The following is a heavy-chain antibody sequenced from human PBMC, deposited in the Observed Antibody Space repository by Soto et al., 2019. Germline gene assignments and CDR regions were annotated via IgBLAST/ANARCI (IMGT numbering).Heavy chain of an antibody. CDR1: GGSVSSGSYY. CDR2: IYYSGGT. D-gene: IGHD5-18*01. V-gene: IGHV4-61*01. J-gene: IGHJ4*02. Sequence: SETLSLTCTVSGGSVSSGSYYWSWIRQPPGKGLEWIGYIYYSGGTNYNPSLKSRVTISVDTSKNQFSLKLSSVTAADTAVYYCARVSGAIQLWSPLKFDYWGQGTLVTVSS. CDR3: ARVSGAIQLWSPLKFDY.